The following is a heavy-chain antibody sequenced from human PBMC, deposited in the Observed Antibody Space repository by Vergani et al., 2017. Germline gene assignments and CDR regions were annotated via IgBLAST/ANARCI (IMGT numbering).Heavy chain of an antibody. CDR1: GYTFTGYY. V-gene: IGHV1-2*02. CDR3: ASEPAGYYDSSGYYYIVY. J-gene: IGHJ4*02. Sequence: QVQLVQSGAEVKKPGASVKVSCKASGYTFTGYYMHWVRQDPGQGLEWRGWIKPNSGGTNYAQKFQGRVTITRDTSISTAYMELSRMRSDDTAVDYCASEPAGYYDSSGYYYIVYWGQGTLVTVSS. CDR2: IKPNSGGT. D-gene: IGHD3-22*01.